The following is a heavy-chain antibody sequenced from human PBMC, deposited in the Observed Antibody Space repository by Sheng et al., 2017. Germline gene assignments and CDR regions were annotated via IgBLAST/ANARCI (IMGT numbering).Heavy chain of an antibody. Sequence: QVQLQESGPGLVKPSETLSLTCTVSGGSISSYYWSWIRQPAGKGLEWIGRIYTSGSTNYNPSLKSRVTMSVDTSKNQFSLKLSSVTAADTAVYYCARGSCSSTSCYRLDVWGKGTTVTVSS. CDR2: IYTSGST. CDR1: GGSISSYY. V-gene: IGHV4-4*07. J-gene: IGHJ6*04. D-gene: IGHD2-2*01. CDR3: ARGSCSSTSCYRLDV.